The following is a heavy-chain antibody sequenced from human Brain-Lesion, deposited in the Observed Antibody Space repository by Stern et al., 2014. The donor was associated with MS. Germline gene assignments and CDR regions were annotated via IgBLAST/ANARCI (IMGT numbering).Heavy chain of an antibody. Sequence: EVHLVESGGGLFQPGGSLRLSCAASGFTFSNYWMHWVRQAPGKGLVWVSRVNNDGRRTSYADSVKGRFTMSRDNAKNTLYLQMNSLRVEDTAIYYCARGERWFDSWGQGTLVTVSS. D-gene: IGHD3-10*01. CDR1: GFTFSNYW. V-gene: IGHV3-74*02. CDR3: ARGERWFDS. J-gene: IGHJ5*01. CDR2: VNNDGRRT.